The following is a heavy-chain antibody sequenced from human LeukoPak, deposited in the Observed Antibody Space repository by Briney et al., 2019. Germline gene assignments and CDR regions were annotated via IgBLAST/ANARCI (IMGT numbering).Heavy chain of an antibody. CDR2: MNPNSGNT. CDR3: ARVPGGDYCSSTSCYTRARYYYYYYYMDV. V-gene: IGHV1-8*03. Sequence: PGASVKVSCKASGHTFTSYDINWVRQATGQGLEWMGWMNPNSGNTGYAQKFQGRVTITRNTSISTAYMELSSLRSEDTAVYYCARVPGGDYCSSTSCYTRARYYYYYYYMDVWGKGTTVTVSS. D-gene: IGHD2-2*02. CDR1: GHTFTSYD. J-gene: IGHJ6*03.